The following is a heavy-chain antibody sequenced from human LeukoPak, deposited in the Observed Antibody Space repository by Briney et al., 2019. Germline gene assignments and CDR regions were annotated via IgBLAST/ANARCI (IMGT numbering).Heavy chain of an antibody. CDR1: GFTFSSYV. CDR3: AKCSPRIVGATTADY. J-gene: IGHJ4*02. D-gene: IGHD1-26*01. Sequence: GGSLRLSCAASGFTFSSYVMSWVRQAPGKGLEWVSAISGSGGSTYYADSVKGRFTISRDNSKNTLYLQMNSLRAEDTAVYYCAKCSPRIVGATTADYWGQGTLVTVSS. V-gene: IGHV3-23*01. CDR2: ISGSGGST.